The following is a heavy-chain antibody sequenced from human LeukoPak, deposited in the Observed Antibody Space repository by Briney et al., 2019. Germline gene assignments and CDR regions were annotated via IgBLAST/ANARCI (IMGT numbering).Heavy chain of an antibody. CDR3: ARDLDCSSTSCYFGYYYYYMDV. D-gene: IGHD2-2*01. Sequence: KSGESLKISCKGSGYTFTSYGISWVRQAPGQGLEWMGWISAYNGNTNYAQKLQGRVTMTTDTSTSTAYMELRSLRSDDTAVYYCARDLDCSSTSCYFGYYYYYMDVWGKGTTVTVSS. V-gene: IGHV1-18*01. CDR1: GYTFTSYG. CDR2: ISAYNGNT. J-gene: IGHJ6*03.